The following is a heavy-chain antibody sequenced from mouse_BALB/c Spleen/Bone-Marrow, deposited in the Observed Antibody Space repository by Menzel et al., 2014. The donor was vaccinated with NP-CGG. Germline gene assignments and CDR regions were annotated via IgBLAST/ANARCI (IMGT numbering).Heavy chain of an antibody. CDR2: INPNIGGT. V-gene: IGHV1-18*01. J-gene: IGHJ2*01. CDR1: GYTFTDYT. D-gene: IGHD2-14*01. Sequence: EVQLQQSGPELVKPGASVKISCKTPGYTFTDYTMHWVKQSHGKSLEWIGHINPNIGGTNYNQKFKGKATLTLDKSSRTAYMELRSLTSGDSAVYYCTRSRYGDYWGQGTTLTVSS. CDR3: TRSRYGDY.